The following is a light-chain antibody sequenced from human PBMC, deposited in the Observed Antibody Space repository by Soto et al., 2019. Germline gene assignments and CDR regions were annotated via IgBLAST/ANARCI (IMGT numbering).Light chain of an antibody. V-gene: IGLV3-21*02. CDR2: DDS. J-gene: IGLJ3*02. CDR1: NIGRKS. CDR3: QVWDSSSDASV. Sequence: SYELTQPPSVSVAPGQTARITCGGNNIGRKSVHWYQQKPGRAPVLVVYDDSDRPSGIPERFSGSNSGNTATLTISRVEAGDEADYYCQVWDSSSDASVFGGGTKLTVL.